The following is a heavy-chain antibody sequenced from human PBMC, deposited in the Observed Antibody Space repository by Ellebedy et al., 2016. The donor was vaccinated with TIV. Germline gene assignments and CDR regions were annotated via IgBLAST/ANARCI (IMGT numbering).Heavy chain of an antibody. Sequence: GESLKISCAASGFSFSSYGMGWVRQAPGKGLEWVSGVSGNGHRTYYADSVKGRFTFSRDNDKTTVYLQMNSLRAEDTAVYYCAKDRYYSCLGGSFDYWGQGTLVTVSP. CDR3: AKDRYYSCLGGSFDY. V-gene: IGHV3-23*01. J-gene: IGHJ4*02. CDR1: GFSFSSYG. CDR2: VSGNGHRT. D-gene: IGHD3-10*01.